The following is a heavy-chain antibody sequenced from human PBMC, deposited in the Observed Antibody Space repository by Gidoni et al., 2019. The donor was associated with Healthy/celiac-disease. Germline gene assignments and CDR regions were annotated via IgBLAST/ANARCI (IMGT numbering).Heavy chain of an antibody. CDR2: ISAYNGNT. D-gene: IGHD3-3*01. Sequence: QVQLVQSGAEVKKPGASVTVSCKASGYTFTSYGLSWVRKAPGQGLEWMGWISAYNGNTNYAQKLQGRVTMTTDTSTSTAYMELRSLRSDDTAVYYCARGHTIFGAPYGMDVWGQGTTVTVSS. CDR3: ARGHTIFGAPYGMDV. J-gene: IGHJ6*02. V-gene: IGHV1-18*01. CDR1: GYTFTSYG.